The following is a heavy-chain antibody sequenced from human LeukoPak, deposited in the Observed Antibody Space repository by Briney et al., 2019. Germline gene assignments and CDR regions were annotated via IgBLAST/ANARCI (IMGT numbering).Heavy chain of an antibody. D-gene: IGHD3-22*01. V-gene: IGHV3-23*01. CDR3: AKLRDFFDSSGQFDY. Sequence: TGGSLRLSCAASGFTFSSYAMSWVRQAPGKGLEWVSATSGSGDGTFYADSVKGRFTISRDNSKNTLYLQMNSLRAEDTAIYYCAKLRDFFDSSGQFDYWGQGTLVTVPS. CDR2: TSGSGDGT. CDR1: GFTFSSYA. J-gene: IGHJ4*02.